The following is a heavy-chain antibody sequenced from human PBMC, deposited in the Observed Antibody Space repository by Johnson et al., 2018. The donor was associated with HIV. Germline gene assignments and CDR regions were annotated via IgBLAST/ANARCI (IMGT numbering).Heavy chain of an antibody. Sequence: VQLVESGGGVVQPGRSLRLSCAASGFTFSTYAMYWVRQAPGKGLEWVSSISGSAGSTYYADSVKGRFTISRDNSKKTLHLLMNSLRAEDTAIYHCAKDILRIAAAGIYGASDIWGQGTMVTVSS. CDR3: AKDILRIAAAGIYGASDI. V-gene: IGHV3-23*04. CDR2: ISGSAGST. J-gene: IGHJ3*02. D-gene: IGHD6-13*01. CDR1: GFTFSTYA.